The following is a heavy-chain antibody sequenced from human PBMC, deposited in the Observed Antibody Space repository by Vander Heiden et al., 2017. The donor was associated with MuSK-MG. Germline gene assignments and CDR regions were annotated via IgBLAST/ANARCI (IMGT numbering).Heavy chain of an antibody. V-gene: IGHV3-33*06. CDR3: AKMGVTLTPIWDAFDI. Sequence: GSGLTFSSHGIHWVRQAPGKGLEWLAIIWYDGRNKYYADSVKGRFTISRDNSKNTVYLQMSSLSAEDTAVYYCAKMGVTLTPIWDAFDIWGPGTGVTVSS. CDR1: GLTFSSHG. J-gene: IGHJ3*02. D-gene: IGHD1-20*01. CDR2: IWYDGRNK.